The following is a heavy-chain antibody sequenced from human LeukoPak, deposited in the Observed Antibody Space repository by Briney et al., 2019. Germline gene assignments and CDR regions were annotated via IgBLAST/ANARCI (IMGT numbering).Heavy chain of an antibody. Sequence: ASVKVSCKASGYSFTCYAMHWVRQAPGQRLEWMGSINAGNGNTKYSQKFQGRVTITRDTSASTAYMELSSMRSEDTAVYYCARGGEGIVVVPAAMEGDMYYYGMDVWGKGTMVTVSS. CDR3: ARGGEGIVVVPAAMEGDMYYYGMDV. D-gene: IGHD2-2*01. CDR1: GYSFTCYA. CDR2: INAGNGNT. J-gene: IGHJ6*04. V-gene: IGHV1-3*01.